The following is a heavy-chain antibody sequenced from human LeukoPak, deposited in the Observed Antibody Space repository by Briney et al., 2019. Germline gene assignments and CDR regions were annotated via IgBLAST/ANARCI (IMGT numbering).Heavy chain of an antibody. Sequence: ASVKVSCKASGYTFTGYYMHWVRQAPGQGLEWMGWINPNSGGTNYAQKFQGRVTMTRDTSISTAYMELSRLRSDDTAMYYCARGDRGYSYGYGLGYYYYMDVWGKGTTVTVSS. D-gene: IGHD5-18*01. J-gene: IGHJ6*03. V-gene: IGHV1-2*02. CDR3: ARGDRGYSYGYGLGYYYYMDV. CDR1: GYTFTGYY. CDR2: INPNSGGT.